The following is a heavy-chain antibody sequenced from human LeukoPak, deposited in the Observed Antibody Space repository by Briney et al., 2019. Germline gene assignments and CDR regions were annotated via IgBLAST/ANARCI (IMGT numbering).Heavy chain of an antibody. Sequence: ASVKVSCKASGYTFTSYDINWVRQATGQGLEWMGWMNPNSGNTGYAQKFQGRVTITRNTSISTAFMELSSLRSEDTAVYYCARGMLQVTTAHYYYYYMDVWGKGTTVTVSS. CDR1: GYTFTSYD. D-gene: IGHD4-11*01. V-gene: IGHV1-8*03. J-gene: IGHJ6*03. CDR3: ARGMLQVTTAHYYYYYMDV. CDR2: MNPNSGNT.